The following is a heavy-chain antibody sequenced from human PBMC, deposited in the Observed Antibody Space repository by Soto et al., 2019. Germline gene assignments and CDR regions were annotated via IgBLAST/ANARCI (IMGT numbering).Heavy chain of an antibody. D-gene: IGHD1-26*01. CDR3: ARDRVGRVRSITGMSLFFGLDV. V-gene: IGHV1-69*01. CDR2: ITPMFVTA. CDR1: GGTFRNNT. Sequence: QVPLVQSGAELKKPGSSVKVSCKASGGTFRNNTFSWVRQAPGQGLEWMGGITPMFVTATYAEKFQGRVTITADESTTTAYMELSSARSDDTAAYYRARDRVGRVRSITGMSLFFGLDVWGQGTTVTVSS. J-gene: IGHJ6*02.